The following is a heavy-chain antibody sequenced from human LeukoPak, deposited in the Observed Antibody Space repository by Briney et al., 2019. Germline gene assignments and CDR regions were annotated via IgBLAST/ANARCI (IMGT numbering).Heavy chain of an antibody. CDR2: INQDASTK. Sequence: GGSLRLSCAASGFTFRNTWMAWVRQAPGKGLEWVANINQDASTKHYVDSVKGRFTISRDNAKNSLYLQMNSLRADDTATYYCARDQSGSLDYWGQGTLVTVSA. CDR1: GFTFRNTW. CDR3: ARDQSGSLDY. V-gene: IGHV3-7*01. D-gene: IGHD1-26*01. J-gene: IGHJ4*02.